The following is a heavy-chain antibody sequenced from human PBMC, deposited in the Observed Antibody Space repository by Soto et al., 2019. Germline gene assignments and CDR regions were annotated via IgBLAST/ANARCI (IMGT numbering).Heavy chain of an antibody. Sequence: SETLSLTCTVSGGSISSYYWSWIRQPPGKGLEWIGYIYYSGSTNYNPSLKSRVTISVDTSKNQFSLKLSSVTAADTAVYYCARELAAAHPFDYWGQGTLVTVSS. D-gene: IGHD6-13*01. V-gene: IGHV4-59*01. CDR2: IYYSGST. CDR3: ARELAAAHPFDY. J-gene: IGHJ4*02. CDR1: GGSISSYY.